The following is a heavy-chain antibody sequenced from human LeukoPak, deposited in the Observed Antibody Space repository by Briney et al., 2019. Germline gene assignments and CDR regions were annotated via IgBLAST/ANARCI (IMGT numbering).Heavy chain of an antibody. D-gene: IGHD2-2*01. V-gene: IGHV1-69*04. CDR2: IIPIFGIA. CDR1: GGTFSSYA. CDR3: ATPASSSSVRAEYFPR. J-gene: IGHJ1*01. Sequence: PSASVKVSCKASGGTFSSYAISWVRQAPGQGLEWMGRIIPIFGIANYAQKFQGRVTITADKSTSTAHMELSSLRSEDTAVYYCATPASSSSVRAEYFPRWGQGTLVTVSS.